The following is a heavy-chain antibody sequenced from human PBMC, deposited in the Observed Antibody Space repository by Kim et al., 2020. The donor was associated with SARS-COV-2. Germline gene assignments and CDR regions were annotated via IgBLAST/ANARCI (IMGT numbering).Heavy chain of an antibody. V-gene: IGHV3-53*01. J-gene: IGHJ4*02. D-gene: IGHD4-17*01. CDR2: IYSGGST. CDR1: GFTVSSNY. CDR3: ARPGNDYGDLYFDY. Sequence: GGSLRLSCAAPGFTVSSNYMSWVRQAPGKGLEWVSVIYSGGSTYYADSVKGRFTISRDNSKNTLYLQMNSLRAEDTAVYYCARPGNDYGDLYFDYWGQGTLVTVSS.